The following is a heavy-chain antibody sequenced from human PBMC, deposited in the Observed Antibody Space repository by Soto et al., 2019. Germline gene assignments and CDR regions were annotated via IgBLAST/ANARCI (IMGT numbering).Heavy chain of an antibody. CDR1: GLTFRSFT. D-gene: IGHD6-13*01. J-gene: IGHJ5*02. Sequence: GGSLRLSCAASGLTFRSFTMNWVRQAPGKGLEWVSTISSNSAYIYYTDALRGRFTISRDNAKNSLHLQMNSLRAEDTAVYYCTRDASRDSSARGWFDPCGRGTLDTVSS. CDR3: TRDASRDSSARGWFDP. CDR2: ISSNSAYI. V-gene: IGHV3-21*01.